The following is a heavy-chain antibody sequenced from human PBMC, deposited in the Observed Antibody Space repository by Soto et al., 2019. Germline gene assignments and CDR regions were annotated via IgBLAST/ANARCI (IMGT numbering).Heavy chain of an antibody. J-gene: IGHJ4*02. Sequence: EVQLVESGGGLVQPGGSLRLSCAVSGFTFRKYWMHWVRQAPGKGLVWVSRISGDGSSTDYADSVRGRFTIFRDNAKDTLYLQMNSLRAEDTAVYYCARDGELTGDPGDYWGQGTLVTVSS. D-gene: IGHD7-27*01. CDR1: GFTFRKYW. CDR2: ISGDGSST. CDR3: ARDGELTGDPGDY. V-gene: IGHV3-74*01.